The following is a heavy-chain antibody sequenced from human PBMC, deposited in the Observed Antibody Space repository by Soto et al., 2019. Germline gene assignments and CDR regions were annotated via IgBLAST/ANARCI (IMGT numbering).Heavy chain of an antibody. V-gene: IGHV3-33*08. CDR3: ARGHASMIVDYVYGMDV. D-gene: IGHD3-22*01. CDR1: GITFSNYA. Sequence: GGSLRLSCTASGITFSNYAMSWVRQAPGKGLEWVAVSWYDGSQTRYADSVRGRFTISRDNFQNTLYLQMDSLKAEDTAMYYCARGHASMIVDYVYGMDVWGQGTTVTVSS. CDR2: SWYDGSQT. J-gene: IGHJ6*02.